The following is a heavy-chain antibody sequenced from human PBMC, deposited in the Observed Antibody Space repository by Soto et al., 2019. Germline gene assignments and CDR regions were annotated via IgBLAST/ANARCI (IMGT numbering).Heavy chain of an antibody. CDR2: IIPIFGTA. V-gene: IGHV1-69*01. CDR1: GGTFSSYA. Sequence: QVQLVRSGAEVKKPGSSVKVSCKASGGTFSSYAISWVRQAPGQGLEWMGGIIPIFGTANYAQKFQGRVTITADESTSTAYMELSSLRSEDTAVYYCAREGYCSGGSCYPTIAYYFDYWGQGTLVTVSS. J-gene: IGHJ4*02. CDR3: AREGYCSGGSCYPTIAYYFDY. D-gene: IGHD2-15*01.